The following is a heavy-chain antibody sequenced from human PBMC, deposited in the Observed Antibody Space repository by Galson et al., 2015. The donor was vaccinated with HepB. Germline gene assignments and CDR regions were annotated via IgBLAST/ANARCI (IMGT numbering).Heavy chain of an antibody. J-gene: IGHJ5*02. Sequence: SLRLSCAASGFTFSRYSMNWVRQAPGKGLEWVSSISSSSSYIYYADSVKGRFTISRDNAKNSLYLQMNSLRAEDTAVYYCARDTSSLSRIFGVVPGRWFDPWGQGTLVTVSS. V-gene: IGHV3-21*01. CDR2: ISSSSSYI. CDR1: GFTFSRYS. D-gene: IGHD3-3*01. CDR3: ARDTSSLSRIFGVVPGRWFDP.